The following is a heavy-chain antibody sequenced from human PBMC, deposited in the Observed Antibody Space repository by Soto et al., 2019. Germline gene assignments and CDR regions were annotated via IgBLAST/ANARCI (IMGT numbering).Heavy chain of an antibody. CDR1: GGSISSGGYS. CDR3: AGGIAARPLGY. Sequence: QLQLQESGSGLVKPSQTLSLTCAVSGGSISSGGYSWSWIRQPPGKGLEWIGYIYHSGSTYYNPSPKSRVTISVDSPKNQFSLRLSSVTAADTAVYYCAGGIAARPLGYWGQGTLVTVSS. J-gene: IGHJ4*02. D-gene: IGHD6-6*01. V-gene: IGHV4-30-2*01. CDR2: IYHSGST.